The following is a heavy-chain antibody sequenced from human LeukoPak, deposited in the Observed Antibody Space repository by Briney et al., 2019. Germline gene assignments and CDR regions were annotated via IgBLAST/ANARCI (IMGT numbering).Heavy chain of an antibody. D-gene: IGHD6-13*01. CDR1: GGSISSGGYS. Sequence: PSQTLSLTCAVSGGSISSGGYSWSWIRQPPGKGLEWIGYIYHSGSTYYNPSLKSRVTISVDRSKNQFSLKLSSVTAADTAVYYCARVTAAEKYYFDYWGQGTLVTVSS. V-gene: IGHV4-30-2*01. CDR3: ARVTAAEKYYFDY. J-gene: IGHJ4*02. CDR2: IYHSGST.